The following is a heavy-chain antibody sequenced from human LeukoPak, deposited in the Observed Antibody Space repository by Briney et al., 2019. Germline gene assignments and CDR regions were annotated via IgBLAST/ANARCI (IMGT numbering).Heavy chain of an antibody. J-gene: IGHJ4*02. CDR3: ARVGTYPPQLPFDY. Sequence: GGSLRLSCAASGFTFSSYSMNWVRQAPGKGLKWVSSISSSSSYIYYADSVKGRFTISRDNAKNSLYLQMNSLRAEDTAVYYCARVGTYPPQLPFDYWGQGTLVTVSS. CDR1: GFTFSSYS. D-gene: IGHD2-2*01. CDR2: ISSSSSYI. V-gene: IGHV3-21*01.